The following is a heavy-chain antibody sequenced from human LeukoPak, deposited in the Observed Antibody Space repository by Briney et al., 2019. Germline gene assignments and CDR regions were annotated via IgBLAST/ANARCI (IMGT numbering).Heavy chain of an antibody. CDR1: GFIFSSYE. V-gene: IGHV3-48*03. D-gene: IGHD1-7*01. Sequence: GGSLRLSCAASGFIFSSYEMSWVRQAPGKGLEWVSYISSSGRTMYYADSVKGRFTVSRDNAKNSLYLQMNSLRAEDTAVYYCARDGSSMGTNFDYWGQGTLVTVSS. CDR3: ARDGSSMGTNFDY. CDR2: ISSSGRTM. J-gene: IGHJ4*02.